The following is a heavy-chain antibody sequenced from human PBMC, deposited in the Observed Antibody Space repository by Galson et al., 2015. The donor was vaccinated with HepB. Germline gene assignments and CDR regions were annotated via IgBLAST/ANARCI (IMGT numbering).Heavy chain of an antibody. V-gene: IGHV1-18*01. CDR2: ISPHNRDT. Sequence: SVKVSCKASGYTFSSYSITWVRQAPGHGLEWVGWISPHNRDTNYAQNFQGRVTMTTDTSTSTAYMELRSLRSDDTAVYYCARGALVVAVGATQNNWFDPWCRGTLVTVSS. J-gene: IGHJ5*02. CDR3: ARGALVVAVGATQNNWFDP. CDR1: GYTFSSYS. D-gene: IGHD2-15*01.